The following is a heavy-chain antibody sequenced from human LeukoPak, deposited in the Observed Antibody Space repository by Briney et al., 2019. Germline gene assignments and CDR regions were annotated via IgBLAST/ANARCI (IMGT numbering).Heavy chain of an antibody. CDR1: GFTFSSYA. Sequence: GGSLRLSYAASGFTFSSYAMSWVRQAPGKGLEWVSAISGSGGSTYYADSVKGRFTISRDNSKNSLYLQMSSLRAEDAAVYYCARDPSGRYYFDSWGQGTLVTVSS. CDR3: ARDPSGRYYFDS. V-gene: IGHV3-23*01. D-gene: IGHD3-3*01. J-gene: IGHJ4*02. CDR2: ISGSGGST.